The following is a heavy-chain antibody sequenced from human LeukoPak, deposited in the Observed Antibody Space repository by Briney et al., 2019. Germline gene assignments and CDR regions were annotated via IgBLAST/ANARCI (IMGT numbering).Heavy chain of an antibody. CDR2: INAGNGNT. J-gene: IGHJ4*02. CDR3: ARGHCSGGSCIPEY. D-gene: IGHD2-15*01. CDR1: GYTFTSYA. V-gene: IGHV1-3*01. Sequence: ASVKVSCKASGYTFTSYAMHWVRQAPGQRLEWMGWINAGNGNTKYSQKFQGRVTITRDTSASTAYMELSSLRSEDTAVYYCARGHCSGGSCIPEYWGQGTLVTVSS.